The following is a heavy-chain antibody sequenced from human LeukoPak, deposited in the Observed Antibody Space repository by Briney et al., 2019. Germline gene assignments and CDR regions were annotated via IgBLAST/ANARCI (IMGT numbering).Heavy chain of an antibody. V-gene: IGHV3-7*01. Sequence: GGSLRLSCAASGFTFSSYWMSWVRQAPGKGLEWVANIKQDGSEKYDVDSVKGRFTISRDNAKNSLYLQMNSLRAEDTAVYYCAREYGHYYYYYMDVWGKGTTVTVSS. CDR2: IKQDGSEK. CDR1: GFTFSSYW. CDR3: AREYGHYYYYYMDV. D-gene: IGHD4-17*01. J-gene: IGHJ6*03.